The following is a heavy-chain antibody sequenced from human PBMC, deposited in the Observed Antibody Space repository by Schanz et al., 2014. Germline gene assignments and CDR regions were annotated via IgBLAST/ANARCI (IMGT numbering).Heavy chain of an antibody. D-gene: IGHD2-15*01. CDR1: GFTFNSYA. Sequence: ESGGGLVQPGGSLRLSCAASGFTFNSYAMTWARQAPGKGLEWVSSISHSGGSKYYADSVKGRFTISRDNSKNTPYLQMNSLRAEDTAVYYCARDRGYCSGGSCLTFDYWGQGTLVTVSS. V-gene: IGHV3-23*01. CDR2: ISHSGGSK. CDR3: ARDRGYCSGGSCLTFDY. J-gene: IGHJ4*02.